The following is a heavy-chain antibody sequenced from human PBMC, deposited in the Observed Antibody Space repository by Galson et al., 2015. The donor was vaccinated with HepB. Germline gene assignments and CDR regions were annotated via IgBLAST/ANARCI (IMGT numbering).Heavy chain of an antibody. V-gene: IGHV3-53*01. J-gene: IGHJ2*01. CDR1: GFTVSSNY. CDR3: ATKGIAAEDWYFNL. CDR2: IYPGGKT. Sequence: SLRLSCAVSGFTVSSNYMTWVRQAPGKGLEWVSVIYPGGKTYYADSVKGRVTISRDNSQNTLYLQMNNLRAEDTAIYYCATKGIAAEDWYFNLWGRGTLITVSS. D-gene: IGHD6-13*01.